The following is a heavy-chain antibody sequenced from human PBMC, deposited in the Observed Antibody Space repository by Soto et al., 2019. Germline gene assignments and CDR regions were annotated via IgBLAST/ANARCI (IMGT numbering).Heavy chain of an antibody. CDR2: IVPIYRTA. V-gene: IGHV1-69*01. CDR3: ARDSGAKLSSS. Sequence: QVQLVQSGAEMRRPWSSVKVSCKASGGTFSSYRINWVRQAPGQGLEWVGGIVPIYRTADYAQKFQGRVTITADESARTAYMELRGLKSQDTAVYYCARDSGAKLSSSWGQGPLVTVSS. D-gene: IGHD6-13*01. J-gene: IGHJ4*02. CDR1: GGTFSSYR.